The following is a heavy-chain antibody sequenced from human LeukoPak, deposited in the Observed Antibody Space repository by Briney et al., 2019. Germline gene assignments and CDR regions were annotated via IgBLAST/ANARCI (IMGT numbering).Heavy chain of an antibody. Sequence: PSETLSLTCTVSGGSISSYYWSWIRQPPGKGLEWIGYIYYSGSTHYNPSLKSRVTISVDTSKNQFSLKLSSVTAADTAVYYCAGTPYISYYYYYYYMDVWGKGTTVTVSS. CDR3: AGTPYISYYYYYYYMDV. D-gene: IGHD4-11*01. CDR2: IYYSGST. CDR1: GGSISSYY. J-gene: IGHJ6*03. V-gene: IGHV4-59*12.